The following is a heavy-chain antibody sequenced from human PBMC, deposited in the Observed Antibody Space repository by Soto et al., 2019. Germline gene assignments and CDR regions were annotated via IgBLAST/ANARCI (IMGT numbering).Heavy chain of an antibody. CDR2: INSGGSTT. CDR3: ARSPTADF. V-gene: IGHV3-23*01. CDR1: GFTFSNYA. Sequence: EVQLLESGGCLVQPGGSLRLSCAASGFTFSNYAMSWVRQAPGKGLECVSSINSGGSTTYYADSVKGRFTISRDNSKNTLYLQMNSLRAEDTAIYYFARSPTADFWGQGTLVTVSS. D-gene: IGHD4-17*01. J-gene: IGHJ4*02.